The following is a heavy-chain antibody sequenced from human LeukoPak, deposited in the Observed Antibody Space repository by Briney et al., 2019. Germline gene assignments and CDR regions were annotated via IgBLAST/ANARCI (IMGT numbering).Heavy chain of an antibody. CDR2: ISYRGST. CDR1: GGSVNSGSYY. CDR3: VRAHRWSDFDY. Sequence: PSETLSLTCSVSGGSVNSGSYYWSWIRQPPGKELEWIGYISYRGSTNYNPSLKSRVTISVDTSKNQFSLKLSSVTAADTAVYYCVRAHRWSDFDYWGQGTLVTVSS. J-gene: IGHJ4*02. V-gene: IGHV4-61*01. D-gene: IGHD3-3*01.